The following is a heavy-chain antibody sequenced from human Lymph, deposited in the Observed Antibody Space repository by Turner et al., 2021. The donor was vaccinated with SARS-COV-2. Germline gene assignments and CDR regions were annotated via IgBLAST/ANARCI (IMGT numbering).Heavy chain of an antibody. CDR3: AKDPGYCSGGSCYSRTYFDF. Sequence: EVQLVESGGGVVQPGGSMRLSCAASGFTFDAYAMHLVRQAPGKGLEWVSLISGDGGGTYYADSVKGRFTISRDNSKNSLSLQMNSLRAEDTALYYCAKDPGYCSGGSCYSRTYFDFWGQGTLVTVSA. V-gene: IGHV3-43*02. CDR1: GFTFDAYA. D-gene: IGHD2-15*01. CDR2: ISGDGGGT. J-gene: IGHJ4*02.